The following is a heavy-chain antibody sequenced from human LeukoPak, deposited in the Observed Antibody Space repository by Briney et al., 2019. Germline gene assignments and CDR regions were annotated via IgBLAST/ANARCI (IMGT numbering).Heavy chain of an antibody. V-gene: IGHV3-11*01. D-gene: IGHD5-12*01. CDR1: GFTFSDYQ. J-gene: IGHJ4*02. CDR2: IRSSGSDT. CDR3: ARRGANSGHTFEH. Sequence: PGGSLRLSCAASGFTFSDYQMSWIRQAPGKGLGWVSYIRSSGSDTYYADSVNGRFTISRDNTKNALYLPMNSLRAHDTAVYYCARRGANSGHTFEHWGQGTLVSVSS.